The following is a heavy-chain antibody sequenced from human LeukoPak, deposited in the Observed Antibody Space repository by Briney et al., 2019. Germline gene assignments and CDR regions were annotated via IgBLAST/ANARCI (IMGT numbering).Heavy chain of an antibody. CDR2: IKRTADGGTT. Sequence: GGPLRLSCAASGIIFSNAWMNWVRQAPGKGLEWVGRIKRTADGGTTDYAAPVKGRLTISRDDSKNTVYLQMNSLKIEDTAVYYCTTNDAFDIWGQGTMVTVSS. CDR1: GIIFSNAW. J-gene: IGHJ3*02. V-gene: IGHV3-15*01. CDR3: TTNDAFDI.